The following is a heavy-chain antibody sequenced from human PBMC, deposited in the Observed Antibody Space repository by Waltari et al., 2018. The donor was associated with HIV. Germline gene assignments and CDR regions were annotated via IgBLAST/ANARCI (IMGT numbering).Heavy chain of an antibody. CDR3: ASYLTFGGVIVR. CDR1: GGSTSSSSYY. V-gene: IGHV4-39*01. CDR2: IYYSGST. J-gene: IGHJ4*02. Sequence: QLQLQESGPGLVKPSETLSLTCTVSGGSTSSSSYYWGWLRQPPGKGLEWIGSIYYSGSTYYNPSLKSRVTISVDTSKNQFSLKLSSVTAADTAVYYCASYLTFGGVIVRWGQGTLVTVSS. D-gene: IGHD3-16*02.